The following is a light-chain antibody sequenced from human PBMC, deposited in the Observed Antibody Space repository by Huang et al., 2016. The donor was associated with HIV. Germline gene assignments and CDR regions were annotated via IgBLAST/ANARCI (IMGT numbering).Light chain of an antibody. CDR3: QQRIQWPRLT. V-gene: IGKV3-11*01. CDR2: DAT. J-gene: IGKJ4*01. Sequence: EIVLTQSPATLSLSPGERATLSCRASQNITSFLAWYRQKPGQAPRILIFDATNRATGTPTRFSGSGAGTDCTLTIHSLEPEDFAVYYCQQRIQWPRLTFGGGTRVEMK. CDR1: QNITSF.